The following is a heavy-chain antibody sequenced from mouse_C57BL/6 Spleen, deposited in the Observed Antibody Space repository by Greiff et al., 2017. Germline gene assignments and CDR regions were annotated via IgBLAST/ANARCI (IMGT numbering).Heavy chain of an antibody. CDR2: ISYDGSN. V-gene: IGHV3-6*01. Sequence: ESGPGLVKPSQSLSLTCSVTGYSITSGYYWNWIRQFPGNKLEWMGYISYDGSNNYNPSLKNRISITRDTSKNQFFLKLNSVTTEDTATYYCARDSKDAMDYWGQGTSVTVSS. D-gene: IGHD2-5*01. CDR3: ARDSKDAMDY. CDR1: GYSITSGYY. J-gene: IGHJ4*01.